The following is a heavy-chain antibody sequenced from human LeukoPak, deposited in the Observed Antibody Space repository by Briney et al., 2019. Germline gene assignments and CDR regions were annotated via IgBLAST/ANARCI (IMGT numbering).Heavy chain of an antibody. CDR2: IKQDGSEK. CDR3: ASYDSSGYYNY. Sequence: GGSLRLSCAASGFTFSSYWMSWVRQAPGKGLEWVANIKQDGSEKYYVDSVKGRFTISRDNAKNSLYLQMNSLRAEDTAVYYCASYDSSGYYNYWGQGTLVTVSS. V-gene: IGHV3-7*01. CDR1: GFTFSSYW. J-gene: IGHJ4*02. D-gene: IGHD3-22*01.